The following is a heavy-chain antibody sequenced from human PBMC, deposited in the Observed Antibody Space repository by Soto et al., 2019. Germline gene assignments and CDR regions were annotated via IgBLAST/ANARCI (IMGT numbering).Heavy chain of an antibody. CDR1: GGSISSGGYY. V-gene: IGHV4-31*03. J-gene: IGHJ3*02. D-gene: IGHD4-17*01. CDR3: ATFRGGYCDYPGTWHI. CDR2: TYYSGGT. Sequence: QVQLQESGPGLVKPSQTLSLTCTVSGGSISSGGYYCSWIRQHPGKGLEWNGYTYYSGGTYYNPSRKSRVRVAVDTSKNQFALKPSSVADADTSVYHCATFRGGYCDYPGTWHIWGQEIMVTVSS.